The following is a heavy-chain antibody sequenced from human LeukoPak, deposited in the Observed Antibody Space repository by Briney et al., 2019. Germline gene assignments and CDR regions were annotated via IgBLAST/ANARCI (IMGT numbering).Heavy chain of an antibody. V-gene: IGHV3-9*01. Sequence: GGSLRLSCAASGFTFDDYAMHWVRQAPGKGLEWVSGISWNSGSIGYADSVKGRFTISRDNARNSLYLQMNSLRAEDTALYYCAKDMGSGWYPDYYYYGMDVWGQGTTVTVSS. D-gene: IGHD6-19*01. J-gene: IGHJ6*02. CDR2: ISWNSGSI. CDR3: AKDMGSGWYPDYYYYGMDV. CDR1: GFTFDDYA.